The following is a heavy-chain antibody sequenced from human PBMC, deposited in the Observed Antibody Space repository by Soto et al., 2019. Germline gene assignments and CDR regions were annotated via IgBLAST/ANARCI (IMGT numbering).Heavy chain of an antibody. Sequence: ASVKVSCKASGYTFTSYGISWARQAPGQGLEWMGWISAYNGNTNYAQKLQGRVTMTTDTSTSTAYMELRSLRSDDTAVYYCARGPPTDIAVAIDYWGQGTLVTVSS. CDR1: GYTFTSYG. V-gene: IGHV1-18*01. J-gene: IGHJ4*02. CDR2: ISAYNGNT. CDR3: ARGPPTDIAVAIDY. D-gene: IGHD6-19*01.